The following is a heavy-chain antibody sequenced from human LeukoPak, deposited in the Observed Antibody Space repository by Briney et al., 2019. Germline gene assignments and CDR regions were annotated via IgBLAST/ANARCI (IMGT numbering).Heavy chain of an antibody. Sequence: GGSLRLSCAASGFTFSSYSMNWVRQAPGKGLEWVSSISSSSSYIYYADSVKGRFTISRDNVKNLLCLQMNSLRAEDTAVYYCARDLDLVGTRNWFDPWGQGTLVTVSS. V-gene: IGHV3-21*06. J-gene: IGHJ5*02. CDR1: GFTFSSYS. CDR2: ISSSSSYI. CDR3: ARDLDLVGTRNWFDP. D-gene: IGHD1-26*01.